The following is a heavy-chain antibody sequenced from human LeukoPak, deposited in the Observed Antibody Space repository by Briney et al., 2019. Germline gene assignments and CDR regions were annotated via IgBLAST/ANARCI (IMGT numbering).Heavy chain of an antibody. CDR1: AFNFGSIS. CDR2: TSADSATT. D-gene: IGHD3-10*01. J-gene: IGHJ4*02. V-gene: IGHV3-23*01. Sequence: GTLSFNGSASAFNFGSISMTRLRPAPGQGLVGISITSADSATTFYADSVKGRFTISRDNAKNTVFLQMSSLRAEDTALYYCARKSASGNYPLDYWGQGTLVTVSS. CDR3: ARKSASGNYPLDY.